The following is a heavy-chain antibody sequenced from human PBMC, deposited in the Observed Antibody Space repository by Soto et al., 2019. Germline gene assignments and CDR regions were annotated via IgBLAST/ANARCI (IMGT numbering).Heavy chain of an antibody. CDR2: INAGNGNT. V-gene: IGHV1-3*01. CDR3: ARIYYDSSGYHPLDY. D-gene: IGHD3-22*01. Sequence: ASVQVSCKASGYTFPSYAMHWVRQAPGQRLEWMGWINAGNGNTKYSQKFQGRVTITRDTSASTAYMELSSLRSEDTAVYYCARIYYDSSGYHPLDYWGQGTLVTV. J-gene: IGHJ4*02. CDR1: GYTFPSYA.